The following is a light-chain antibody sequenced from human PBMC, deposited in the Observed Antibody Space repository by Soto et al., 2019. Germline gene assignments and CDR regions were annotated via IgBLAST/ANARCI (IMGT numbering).Light chain of an antibody. V-gene: IGKV1-5*03. Sequence: DIQMTQSPSALSATLGDRITITCRASQSINTWLAWYQQKPGKAPKLLIYAASTLESGVPSRFSGSGSGTEFTLTITSLQPDDFATYYCHHYNTYSTFGQGTKVDNK. CDR2: AAS. J-gene: IGKJ1*01. CDR3: HHYNTYST. CDR1: QSINTW.